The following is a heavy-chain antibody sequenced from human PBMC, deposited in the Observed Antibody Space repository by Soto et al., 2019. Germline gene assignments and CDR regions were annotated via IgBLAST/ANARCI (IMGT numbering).Heavy chain of an antibody. CDR1: GFTFSSYA. CDR2: ISGSGGST. J-gene: IGHJ5*02. Sequence: GGSLRLSCAASGFTFSSYAMSWVRQAPGKGLEWVSAISGSGGSTYYADSVKGRFTISRDNSKNTLYLQMNSLRAEDTAVYYCAKDPNSSGWYGWFDPWGQGTLVTVSS. D-gene: IGHD6-19*01. CDR3: AKDPNSSGWYGWFDP. V-gene: IGHV3-23*01.